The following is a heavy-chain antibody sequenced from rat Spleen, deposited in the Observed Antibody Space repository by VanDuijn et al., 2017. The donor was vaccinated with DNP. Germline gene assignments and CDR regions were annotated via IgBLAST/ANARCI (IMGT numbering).Heavy chain of an antibody. D-gene: IGHD1-4*01. Sequence: VQQSGGGLVEPGRSMKLSCVASGFTFSDYGMAWVLQAPTKGLEWVASISYDGGTTYYRDSVKGRFTISRDNAKSILYLQMDSLRSEDTATYYCARLLAGRSYYFDYWGQGVMVTVSS. CDR2: ISYDGGTT. CDR1: GFTFSDYG. CDR3: ARLLAGRSYYFDY. J-gene: IGHJ2*01. V-gene: IGHV5-20*01.